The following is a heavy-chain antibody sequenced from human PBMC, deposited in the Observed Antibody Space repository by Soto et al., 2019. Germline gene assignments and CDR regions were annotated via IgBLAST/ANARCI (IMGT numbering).Heavy chain of an antibody. CDR2: INAYNGNT. CDR1: GYTFTSYG. D-gene: IGHD2-8*01. J-gene: IGHJ6*02. Sequence: ASVKVSCKASGYTFTSYGISWVRQAPGQGLEWMGWINAYNGNTNYAQKLQGRVTMTTDTSTSTAYMELRSLRSDDTAVYYCARENRYCTNGVCYYGMDVWGQGTTVTVSS. CDR3: ARENRYCTNGVCYYGMDV. V-gene: IGHV1-18*01.